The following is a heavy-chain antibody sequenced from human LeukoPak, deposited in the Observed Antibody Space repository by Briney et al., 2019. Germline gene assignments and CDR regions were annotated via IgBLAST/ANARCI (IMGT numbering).Heavy chain of an antibody. Sequence: ASVKVSCKASGYTFTSYDINWVRQATGQGLEWMGWMNPNSGNTGYAQKFQGRVTMTRNTSISTAYMELSSLRSEDTAVYYCARGGRRYESRYSYGYSVDYWGQGTLVTVSS. CDR2: MNPNSGNT. CDR1: GYTFTSYD. V-gene: IGHV1-8*01. J-gene: IGHJ4*02. CDR3: ARGGRRYESRYSYGYSVDY. D-gene: IGHD5-18*01.